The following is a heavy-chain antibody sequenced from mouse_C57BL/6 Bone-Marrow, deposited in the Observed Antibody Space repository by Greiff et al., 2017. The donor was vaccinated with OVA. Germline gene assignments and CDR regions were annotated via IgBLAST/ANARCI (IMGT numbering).Heavy chain of an antibody. CDR2: IHPSDSDH. V-gene: IGHV1-74*01. D-gene: IGHD2-5*01. CDR3: AIEGGVYYSNPDYAMDY. CDR1: GYTFTSYW. Sequence: QVQLQQPGAELVKPGASVKVSCKASGYTFTSYWMHWVKQRPGNGLEWIGRIHPSDSDHNYNHKLKGKATLTVDKSSSTANMQLSSLTSEDSAVYYCAIEGGVYYSNPDYAMDYWGQGTSVTVSS. J-gene: IGHJ4*01.